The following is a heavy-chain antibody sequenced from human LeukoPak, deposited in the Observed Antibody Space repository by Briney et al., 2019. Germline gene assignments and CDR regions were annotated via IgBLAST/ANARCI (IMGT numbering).Heavy chain of an antibody. V-gene: IGHV3-23*01. Sequence: AGGSLRLSCAASGFTFSSYAMSWVRQAPGKGLEWVSAISGSGGSTYYADSVKGRFTISRDNSKNTLYLQMNSLRAEDTAVYYCAKAARYCSSTSCYGMDVWGQGTTVTVSS. J-gene: IGHJ6*02. D-gene: IGHD2-2*01. CDR1: GFTFSSYA. CDR3: AKAARYCSSTSCYGMDV. CDR2: ISGSGGST.